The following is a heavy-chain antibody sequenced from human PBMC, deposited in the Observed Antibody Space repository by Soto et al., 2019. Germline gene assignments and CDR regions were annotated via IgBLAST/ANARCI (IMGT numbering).Heavy chain of an antibody. V-gene: IGHV1-18*01. CDR3: ARYGATTAFDY. D-gene: IGHD1-26*01. CDR2: ISAYNGNT. Sequence: QVQLVQSGAEVKKPGASVKVSCKASGYTFTSYGISWVRQAPGQGLEWMGWISAYNGNTYYAQKLQGRVTMTTDTSPSPASMELRSLRSDDTAVYYCARYGATTAFDYWGQGTLVTVSS. CDR1: GYTFTSYG. J-gene: IGHJ4*02.